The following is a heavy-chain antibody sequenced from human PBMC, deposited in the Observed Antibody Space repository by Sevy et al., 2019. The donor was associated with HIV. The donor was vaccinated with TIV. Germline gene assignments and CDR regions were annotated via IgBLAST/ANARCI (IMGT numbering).Heavy chain of an antibody. J-gene: IGHJ4*02. Sequence: GGSLRLSCATSGFTFSKYSMSWVRQPPGKGLEWVSTLSFGCGEINYADSVKGRFTISRDNSKSPVNLQMNNLRPEDTAVYYCAREGCTKPHDYWGQGTLVTVSS. D-gene: IGHD2-8*01. CDR1: GFTFSKYS. V-gene: IGHV3-23*01. CDR3: AREGCTKPHDY. CDR2: LSFGCGEI.